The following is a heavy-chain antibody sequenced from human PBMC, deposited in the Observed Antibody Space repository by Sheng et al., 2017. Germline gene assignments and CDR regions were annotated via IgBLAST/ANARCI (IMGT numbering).Heavy chain of an antibody. CDR3: TGQREPAADLDV. CDR1: GFSFGAHY. D-gene: IGHD2-2*01. CDR2: IRSKHNNHAT. V-gene: IGHV3-73*02. J-gene: IGHJ6*02. Sequence: EVQLVESGGGLVQPGGSLRLSCAASGFSFGAHYMDWVRQAPGKGLEWVGRIRSKHNNHATSYAASVTGRFTVSRDDSRNTAYLEMNSLKTEDTAVYYCTGQREPAADLDVWGQGTTVTVSS.